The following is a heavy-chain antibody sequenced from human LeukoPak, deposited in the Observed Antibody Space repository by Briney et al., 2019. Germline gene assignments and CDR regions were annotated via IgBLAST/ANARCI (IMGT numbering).Heavy chain of an antibody. CDR1: GLTVSSNY. CDR2: IYSGGST. V-gene: IGHV3-53*01. Sequence: GGSLTLSCALSGLTVSSNYMSWVRQAPGEGLAWVSDIYSGGSTYQADSVKGRFTISRDNSKHTLYLQRNSLRAEDTAVYYCARERYYYGSGSYPPPRYFDYWGQGTLVTVSS. J-gene: IGHJ4*02. D-gene: IGHD3-10*01. CDR3: ARERYYYGSGSYPPPRYFDY.